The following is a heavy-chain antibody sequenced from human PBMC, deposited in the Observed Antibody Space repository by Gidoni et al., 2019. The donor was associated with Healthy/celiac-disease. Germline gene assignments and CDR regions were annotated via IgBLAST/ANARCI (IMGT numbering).Heavy chain of an antibody. Sequence: QVQLQESGPGLVKPSQTLSLTCTVSVGSIISGDYYWSWIRQPPGEGLEWIGYIYYSGSTYYNPSLKTRVTISVDTSKNQFSLKLTSVTAADTAVYYCARTDGSGSSVAFDIWGQGTMVTVSS. D-gene: IGHD3-10*01. CDR3: ARTDGSGSSVAFDI. CDR2: IYYSGST. V-gene: IGHV4-30-4*01. J-gene: IGHJ3*02. CDR1: VGSIISGDYY.